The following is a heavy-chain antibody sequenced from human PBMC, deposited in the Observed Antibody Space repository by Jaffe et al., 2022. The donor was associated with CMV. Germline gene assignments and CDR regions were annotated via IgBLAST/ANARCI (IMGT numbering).Heavy chain of an antibody. D-gene: IGHD1-26*01. Sequence: EVQLVESGGGLVQWGGSLRLSCVASGFTFNTYWMGWVRQAPGKGLEWVANINQDEIEKKYVDSVKGRFTISRDNAKNSLYLQMNSLRAEDTAVYYCARPSLSSGSYFDYWGQGTLVTVSS. CDR3: ARPSLSSGSYFDY. V-gene: IGHV3-7*03. CDR1: GFTFNTYW. CDR2: INQDEIEK. J-gene: IGHJ4*02.